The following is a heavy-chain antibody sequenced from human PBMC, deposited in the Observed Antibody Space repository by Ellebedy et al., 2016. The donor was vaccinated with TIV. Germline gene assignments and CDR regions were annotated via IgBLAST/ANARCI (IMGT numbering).Heavy chain of an antibody. CDR2: INQDGSEK. J-gene: IGHJ4*02. CDR1: GFSFSNYW. CDR3: VRQGGH. V-gene: IGHV3-7*01. D-gene: IGHD3-16*01. Sequence: GESLKISXAASGFSFSNYWMTWVRQAPGKGLEWVANINQDGSEKYYVDSVKGRFTISRDSAEKSLFLQLSSLRVEDTAVYYCVRQGGHWGQGTLVTVSS.